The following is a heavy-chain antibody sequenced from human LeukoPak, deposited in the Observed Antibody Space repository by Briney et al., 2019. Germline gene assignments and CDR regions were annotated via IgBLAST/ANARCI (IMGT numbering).Heavy chain of an antibody. CDR3: AKGPPLRYYYYMDV. Sequence: GGSLRLSCAASGFTFSSYGMHWVRQAPGKGLEWVAVISYDGSNKYYADSVKGRFTISRDNSKNTLYLQMNSLRAEDTAVYYCAKGPPLRYYYYMDVWGKGTTVTVSS. CDR2: ISYDGSNK. J-gene: IGHJ6*03. CDR1: GFTFSSYG. V-gene: IGHV3-30*18.